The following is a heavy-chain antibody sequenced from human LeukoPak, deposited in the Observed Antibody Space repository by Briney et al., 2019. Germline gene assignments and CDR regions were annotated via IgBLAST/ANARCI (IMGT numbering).Heavy chain of an antibody. CDR3: AGGTCPLFYLEY. Sequence: GGSLRLSCAASGFRFSDYFMTWIRQAPGKGLESVSYISSSGTTIYYADSVKGRFTISRDNAKNSLDLQMNSLRAEDTAVYYCAGGTCPLFYLEYWGQGTLVTASS. J-gene: IGHJ4*02. V-gene: IGHV3-11*04. CDR1: GFRFSDYF. CDR2: ISSSGTTI.